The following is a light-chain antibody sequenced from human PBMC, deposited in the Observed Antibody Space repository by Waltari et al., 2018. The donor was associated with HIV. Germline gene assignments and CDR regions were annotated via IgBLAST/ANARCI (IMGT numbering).Light chain of an antibody. J-gene: IGLJ2*01. Sequence: QSALTQPRSVSGSPGQSVTISCTGSSSDVGGYNYVSWYQQHPTKAPKRIIYDVSGRPSGVPDRFSGSKSGNRASLTISGLQAEDEADYYCYSYAGSLLFGGGTKLTVL. CDR3: YSYAGSLL. CDR1: SSDVGGYNY. CDR2: DVS. V-gene: IGLV2-11*01.